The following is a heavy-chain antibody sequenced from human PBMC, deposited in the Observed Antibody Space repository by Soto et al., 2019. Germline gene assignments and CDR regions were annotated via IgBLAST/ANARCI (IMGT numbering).Heavy chain of an antibody. CDR2: IIPIFGTA. CDR3: ASPTVGDYNGMDV. D-gene: IGHD4-4*01. V-gene: IGHV1-69*12. CDR1: GGTSSNYA. Sequence: QVQLVQSGAEVKKPGSSVKVSCKASGGTSSNYAINWVRQAPGQVLEWMGGIIPIFGTADYAQKFQGRVKITADDSTSTAYMELSSLRSEDTDVYYCASPTVGDYNGMDVWGQGTTVTVSS. J-gene: IGHJ6*02.